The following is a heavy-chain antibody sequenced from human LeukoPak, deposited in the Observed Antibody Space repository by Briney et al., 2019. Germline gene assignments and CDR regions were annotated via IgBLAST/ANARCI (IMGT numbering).Heavy chain of an antibody. CDR1: GGSISSGGYY. CDR3: ARERRYFDFRRYYFDY. D-gene: IGHD3-9*01. Sequence: SETLSLTCTVSGGSISSGGYYWSWIRQHPGKGLEWIGYIYYSGSTYYNPSLKSRVTISVDTSKNQFSLKLSSVTAADTAVYYCARERRYFDFRRYYFDYWGQGTLVTVSS. V-gene: IGHV4-31*03. CDR2: IYYSGST. J-gene: IGHJ4*02.